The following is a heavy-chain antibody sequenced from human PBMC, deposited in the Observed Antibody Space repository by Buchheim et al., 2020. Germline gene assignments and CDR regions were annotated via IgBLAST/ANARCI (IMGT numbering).Heavy chain of an antibody. CDR2: ISGRGGST. V-gene: IGHV3-23*01. Sequence: EVQLLESGGGLVQPGGSLRLSCAASGFTFSSYAISWVRQAPGKGLEWVSAISGRGGSTYYADSVKGRFTISRDNSKNTLYLQMNSLRAEDTAVYYCAKDGRLDIWFGELYPYYYYGMDVWGQGTT. CDR1: GFTFSSYA. D-gene: IGHD3-10*01. CDR3: AKDGRLDIWFGELYPYYYYGMDV. J-gene: IGHJ6*02.